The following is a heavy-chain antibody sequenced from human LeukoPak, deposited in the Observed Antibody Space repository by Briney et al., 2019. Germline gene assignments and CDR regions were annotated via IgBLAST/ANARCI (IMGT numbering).Heavy chain of an antibody. D-gene: IGHD3-9*01. J-gene: IGHJ4*02. V-gene: IGHV4-34*01. CDR3: ARGGLPTYYDILTGYYPSRHPLDY. Sequence: PSETLSLTCAVYGGSFSGYYWSGIRQPPGKGLEWMGEINHSGSTNYNPSLKSRVTISVDTSKNQFSLKLSSVTAADTAVYYCARGGLPTYYDILTGYYPSRHPLDYWGQGTLVTVSS. CDR1: GGSFSGYY. CDR2: INHSGST.